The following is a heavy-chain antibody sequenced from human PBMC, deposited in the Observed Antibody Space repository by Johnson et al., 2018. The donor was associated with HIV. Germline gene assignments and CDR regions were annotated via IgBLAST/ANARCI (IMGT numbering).Heavy chain of an antibody. CDR3: ARRSSPTGAFDI. D-gene: IGHD6-13*01. V-gene: IGHV3-20*04. CDR2: INSDGSST. J-gene: IGHJ3*02. CDR1: GFTFDDYG. Sequence: EVQLVESGGGVVRPGGSLRLSCAASGFTFDDYGMSWVRQAPGKGLEWVSRINSDGSSTSYADSVKGRFTISRDNAKNTLYLQMNSLRAEDTAVYYCARRSSPTGAFDIWGQGTMVTVSS.